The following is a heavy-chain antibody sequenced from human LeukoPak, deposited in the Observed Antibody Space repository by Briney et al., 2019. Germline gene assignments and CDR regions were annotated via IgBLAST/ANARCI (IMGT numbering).Heavy chain of an antibody. CDR3: ARDLVTVTKGFDI. CDR2: ISYIGTT. J-gene: IGHJ3*02. V-gene: IGHV4-59*11. CDR1: GYSFSSHY. Sequence: SETLSLTCAVSGYSFSSHYWTWLRQPPGRGLEWLGYISYIGTTNYNPSLKSRVTISIDTSKNQFSLKLSSVTTADTAVYYCARDLVTVTKGFDIWGRGTMVSVFS. D-gene: IGHD4-17*01.